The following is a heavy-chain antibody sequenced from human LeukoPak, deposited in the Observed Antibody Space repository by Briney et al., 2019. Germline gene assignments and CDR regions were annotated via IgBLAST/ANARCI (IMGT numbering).Heavy chain of an antibody. CDR2: IYYSGST. Sequence: TPSQTLSLTCTVSSGSISSGGYYWTWIRQHAGKGLEWIGYIYYSGSTYYNPSLKSRVTISVDTSKNQFSLKLSSVTAADTVVYYCAREQRAAGGFDPWGQGTLVTVSS. CDR3: AREQRAAGGFDP. CDR1: SGSISSGGYY. V-gene: IGHV4-31*03. D-gene: IGHD1-14*01. J-gene: IGHJ5*02.